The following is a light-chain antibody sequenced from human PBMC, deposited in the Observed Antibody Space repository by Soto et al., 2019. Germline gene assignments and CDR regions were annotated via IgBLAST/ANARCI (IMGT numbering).Light chain of an antibody. CDR2: SSS. CDR1: QSVSSN. V-gene: IGKV3-15*01. J-gene: IGKJ5*01. Sequence: EIVMTQSPATLSLPPGERATHSCRASQSVSSNLAWYQQKAGQAPRLLMYSSSTRATGIPARFSGSGSGTDFTLIINRLGPEDVAIYYCQQYGGSPRITFGQGTRLEIK. CDR3: QQYGGSPRIT.